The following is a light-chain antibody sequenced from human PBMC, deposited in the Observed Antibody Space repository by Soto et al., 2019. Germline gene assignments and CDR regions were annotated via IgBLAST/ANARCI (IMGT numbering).Light chain of an antibody. V-gene: IGLV2-14*01. CDR2: DVS. Sequence: TEPGWVCVSLSVAAVTFCTRTSSDVGGYNYVSWYQQHPGKAPKLMIYDVSNRPSGVSNRFSGSKSGNTASLTISGLQAEDEADYYCSSYTSSSTVVFGGGTQLTVL. CDR3: SSYTSSSTVV. CDR1: SSDVGGYNY. J-gene: IGLJ2*01.